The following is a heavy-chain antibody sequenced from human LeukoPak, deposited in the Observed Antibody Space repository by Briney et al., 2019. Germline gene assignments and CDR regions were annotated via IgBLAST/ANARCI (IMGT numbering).Heavy chain of an antibody. Sequence: SETLSLTCTVSGGSISSSSYYWGWIRQPPGKGLEWIGSIYYSGSTYYNPSLKSRVTISVDTSKNQFSLKLSSVTAADTAVYYCARGGGGGGGRYYFDYWGQGTLVTVSS. CDR3: ARGGGGGGGRYYFDY. CDR2: IYYSGST. J-gene: IGHJ4*02. D-gene: IGHD3-16*01. V-gene: IGHV4-39*01. CDR1: GGSISSSSYY.